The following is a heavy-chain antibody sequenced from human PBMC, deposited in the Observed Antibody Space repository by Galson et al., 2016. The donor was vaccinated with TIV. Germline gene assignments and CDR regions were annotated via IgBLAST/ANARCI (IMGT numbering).Heavy chain of an antibody. V-gene: IGHV3-66*02. Sequence: SLRLSCAASGLIVTDNSMTWVRQAPGKGLEWVALIYDDGKKMYADSVKGRFTISRDSSKNVVDLQMTSLRGEDTAVYFCARDRRHCGNECYLRYYYGMDVWGQGTTVTVSS. CDR3: ARDRRHCGNECYLRYYYGMDV. CDR2: IYDDGKK. D-gene: IGHD2-21*01. CDR1: GLIVTDNS. J-gene: IGHJ6*02.